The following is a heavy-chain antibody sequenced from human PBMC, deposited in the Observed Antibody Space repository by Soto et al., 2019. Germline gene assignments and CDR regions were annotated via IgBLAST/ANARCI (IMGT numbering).Heavy chain of an antibody. CDR3: ARDMLAPALYGCNVPILDP. CDR1: GYTFTGYY. Sequence: ASVQVSRQPSGYTFTGYYMHWVRQAPGQGLEGMGWINPNSCGTNYAQKFQGRVTMNRDTSISTAYMELSRLRSDDTAVYYCARDMLAPALYGCNVPILDPWGQGTLVTVSS. J-gene: IGHJ5*02. D-gene: IGHD3-3*01. V-gene: IGHV1-2*02. CDR2: INPNSCGT.